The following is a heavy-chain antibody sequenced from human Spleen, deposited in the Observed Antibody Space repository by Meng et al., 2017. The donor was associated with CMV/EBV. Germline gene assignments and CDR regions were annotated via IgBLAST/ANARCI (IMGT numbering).Heavy chain of an antibody. CDR2: VTNSDNSI. CDR3: ARDAPGYDFWSGYGY. Sequence: GGSLRLSCAASGFTLSDYYIIWIRQAPGKGLEWVSYVTNSDNSIYYADSVRGRFTISRDNARNSLFLQMNSLRAEDTAIYYCARDAPGYDFWSGYGYWGQGTLVTVSS. CDR1: GFTLSDYY. J-gene: IGHJ4*02. D-gene: IGHD3-3*01. V-gene: IGHV3-11*04.